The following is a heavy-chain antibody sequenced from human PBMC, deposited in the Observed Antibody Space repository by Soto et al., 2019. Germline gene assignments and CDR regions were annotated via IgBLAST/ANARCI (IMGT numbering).Heavy chain of an antibody. J-gene: IGHJ2*01. V-gene: IGHV3-9*01. CDR2: ISWNSGAI. CDR1: GLTFEDFA. CDR3: AKGARSGWPWYFDL. D-gene: IGHD6-19*01. Sequence: EVQLVESGGAWVKLASSLRPSCAASGLTFEDFAWFWVRQVPGKGLECVSSISWNSGAIDYAASVKGRFTISRDNAKKSLYLEMNSLRVEDTALYYCAKGARSGWPWYFDLWGRGTLVTVSS.